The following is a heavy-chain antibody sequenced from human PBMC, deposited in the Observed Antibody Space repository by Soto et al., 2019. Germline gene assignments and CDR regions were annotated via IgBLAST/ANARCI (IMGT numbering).Heavy chain of an antibody. D-gene: IGHD3-22*01. CDR1: GFTFSGSA. J-gene: IGHJ6*02. CDR3: TRRGRYDSSGGHKRGMDV. Sequence: EVQLVESGGGLVQPGGSLKLSCAASGFTFSGSAMHWVRQASGKGLEWVGRIRSKANSYATAYAASVKGRFTISRDDSKNTAYLQMNSLKTEDTAVYYCTRRGRYDSSGGHKRGMDVWGQGTTVTVSS. CDR2: IRSKANSYAT. V-gene: IGHV3-73*02.